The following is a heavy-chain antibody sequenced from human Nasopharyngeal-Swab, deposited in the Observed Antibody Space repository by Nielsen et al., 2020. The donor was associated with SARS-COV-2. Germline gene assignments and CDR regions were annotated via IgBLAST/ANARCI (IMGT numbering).Heavy chain of an antibody. V-gene: IGHV3-64*04. CDR1: GFTFSSYA. D-gene: IGHD3-22*01. Sequence: GESLKISCSASGFTFSSYAMHWVRQALGKGLEYVSAISSNGGSTYHADSVKGRFTISRDNSKNTLYLQMNSLRAEDTAVYYCAKVAGDSSGYWAFDYWGQGTLVTVSS. CDR3: AKVAGDSSGYWAFDY. CDR2: ISSNGGST. J-gene: IGHJ4*02.